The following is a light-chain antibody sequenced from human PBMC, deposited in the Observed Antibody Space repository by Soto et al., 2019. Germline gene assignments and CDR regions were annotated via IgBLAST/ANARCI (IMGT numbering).Light chain of an antibody. CDR3: SSYTMSTTII. CDR2: EVS. J-gene: IGLJ2*01. Sequence: QSALTQPASVSGSPGQSITISCTGTNNDVGAHNLVSWYQHHPGKAPRLIISEVSNRPSGVSNRFSASKSGNTASLTISGLQAEDEADYYCSSYTMSTTIIFGRGTKPTVL. V-gene: IGLV2-14*01. CDR1: NNDVGAHNL.